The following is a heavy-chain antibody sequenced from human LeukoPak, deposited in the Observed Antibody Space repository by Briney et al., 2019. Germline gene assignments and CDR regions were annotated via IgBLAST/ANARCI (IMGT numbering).Heavy chain of an antibody. CDR1: GFTFNTYA. J-gene: IGHJ4*02. CDR3: ARDNNWGSTHY. V-gene: IGHV3-30-3*01. CDR2: IAYDGNNK. Sequence: PGGSLRPSCAASGFTFNTYAMHWVRQAPGKGREWVAVIAYDGNNKYYADSVKGRFTVSRDNTKNTLFLQMNSLRAEDTAVYYCARDNNWGSTHYWGQGTLVTVSS. D-gene: IGHD7-27*01.